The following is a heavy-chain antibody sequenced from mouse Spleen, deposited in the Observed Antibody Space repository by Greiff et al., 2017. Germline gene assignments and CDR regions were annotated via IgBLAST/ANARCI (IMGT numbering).Heavy chain of an antibody. CDR1: GYSITSGYY. CDR2: ISYDGSN. CDR3: ARGGYYGSRRDYAMDY. Sequence: EVQLQQSGPGLVKPSQSLSLTCSVTGYSITSGYYWNWIRQFPGNKLEWMGYISYDGSNNYNPSLKNRISITRDTSKNQFFLKLNSVTTEDTATYYCARGGYYGSRRDYAMDYWGQGTSVTVSS. V-gene: IGHV3-6*01. D-gene: IGHD1-1*01. J-gene: IGHJ4*01.